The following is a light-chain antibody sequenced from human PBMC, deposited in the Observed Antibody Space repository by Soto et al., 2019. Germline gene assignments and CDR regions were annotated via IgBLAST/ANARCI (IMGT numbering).Light chain of an antibody. CDR3: SSYTSTNLVI. Sequence: QSALTQPASVSGSPGQSITISCTGSSGDIGDYKYVSWYKQHPGKAPKLMIYDVSNRPSGVSNRFSASKSGNTASLTISGLQAEYEADDYCSSYTSTNLVIFCGGTKLTVL. CDR2: DVS. J-gene: IGLJ2*01. CDR1: SGDIGDYKY. V-gene: IGLV2-14*01.